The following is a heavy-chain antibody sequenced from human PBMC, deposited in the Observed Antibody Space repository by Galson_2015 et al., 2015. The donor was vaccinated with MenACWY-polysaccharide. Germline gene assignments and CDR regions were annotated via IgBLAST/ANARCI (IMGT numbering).Heavy chain of an antibody. V-gene: IGHV3-69-1*01. CDR3: AKGRAPSTYYGMDV. J-gene: IGHJ6*02. Sequence: SLRLSCAASGFTSTTYPINWVRQAPGQGLEWVSSISGTGTIYYADSVKGRFTISRDNAKNSLYLQMNSLRADDTAVYYCAKGRAPSTYYGMDVWGQGTTVTVSS. CDR1: GFTSTTYP. D-gene: IGHD2-2*01. CDR2: ISGTGTI.